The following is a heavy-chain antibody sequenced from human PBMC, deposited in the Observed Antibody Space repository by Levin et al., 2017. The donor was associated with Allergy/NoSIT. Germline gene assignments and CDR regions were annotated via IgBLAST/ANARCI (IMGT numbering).Heavy chain of an antibody. D-gene: IGHD5-12*01. J-gene: IGHJ4*02. Sequence: SETLSLTCTVSGGSISSGGYYWSWIRQHPGKGLEWIGYIYYSGNTYYNPSLNRRVTISVDTSKNRCSLKVGAVCAADTPVNYWARETGDDLDQWGQGTMVTVSS. CDR1: GGSISSGGYY. V-gene: IGHV4-31*03. CDR2: IYYSGNT. CDR3: ARETGDDLDQ.